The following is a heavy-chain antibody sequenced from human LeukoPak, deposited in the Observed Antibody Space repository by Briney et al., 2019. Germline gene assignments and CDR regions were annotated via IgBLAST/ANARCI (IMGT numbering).Heavy chain of an antibody. CDR1: GFTFSSYS. CDR2: ISSSSSTI. Sequence: GGSLRLSCAASGFTFSSYSMNWVRQPPGKGLEWVLYISSSSSTIYYADSVKGRFTISRDNAKNAPYLQMNSLRDEDTAVYYCARARRYRSSWYHDYWGQGSLVTVSS. J-gene: IGHJ4*02. D-gene: IGHD6-13*01. V-gene: IGHV3-48*02. CDR3: ARARRYRSSWYHDY.